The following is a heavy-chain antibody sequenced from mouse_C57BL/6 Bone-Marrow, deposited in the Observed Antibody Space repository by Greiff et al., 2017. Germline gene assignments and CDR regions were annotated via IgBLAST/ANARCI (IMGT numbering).Heavy chain of an antibody. Sequence: QVQLKESGPGLVQPSQSLSITCTVSGFSLTSYGVHWVRQSPGKGLEWLGVIWRGGSTDYNAAFMSRLSITKDNSKSQVFFKMNSLQADDTAIYYCAKAPYYYAVGFAYWGQVALVTVSA. CDR1: GFSLTSYG. CDR3: AKAPYYYAVGFAY. J-gene: IGHJ3*01. D-gene: IGHD1-1*01. V-gene: IGHV2-5*01. CDR2: IWRGGST.